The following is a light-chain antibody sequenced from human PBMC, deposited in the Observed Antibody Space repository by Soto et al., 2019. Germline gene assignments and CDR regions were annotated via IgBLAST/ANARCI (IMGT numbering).Light chain of an antibody. CDR3: QVWDSGSAHVV. V-gene: IGLV3-21*01. CDR1: DIGSKG. Sequence: SYELTQPPSVSVAPGKTASISCGGNDIGSKGVHWYHQKPGQAPVLVIYSDTDLPPVITERFSGSNSANLATLTISRVEAGDEADYYCQVWDSGSAHVVFGGGTKLTVL. CDR2: SDT. J-gene: IGLJ2*01.